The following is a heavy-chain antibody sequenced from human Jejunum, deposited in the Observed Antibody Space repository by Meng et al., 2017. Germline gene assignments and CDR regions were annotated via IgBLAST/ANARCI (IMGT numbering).Heavy chain of an antibody. CDR3: ARYGGSGSYWHFDP. CDR1: GGSFSGYY. CDR2: INHSGST. D-gene: IGHD3-10*01. Sequence: QVQLLQWVAGLLKPSETLSLTCAVYGGSFSGYYWTCIRQPPGKGLEWSGEINHSGSTNYNPSLKSRVTMSIDTSKIKFSLKLSSVTDADAAVYYCARYGGSGSYWHFDPWGRGTLVTVSS. V-gene: IGHV4-34*01. J-gene: IGHJ2*01.